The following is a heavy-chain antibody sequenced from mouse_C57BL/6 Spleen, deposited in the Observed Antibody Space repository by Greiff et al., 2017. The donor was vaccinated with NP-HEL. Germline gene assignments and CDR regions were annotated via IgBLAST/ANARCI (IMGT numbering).Heavy chain of an antibody. J-gene: IGHJ2*01. D-gene: IGHD1-2*01. CDR3: ARNDGYYFDY. V-gene: IGHV1-64*01. Sequence: QVQLKQSGAELVKPGASVKLSCKASGYTFTSYWMHWVKQRPGQGLEWIGMIHPNSGSTNYNEKFKSKATLTVDKSSSTAYMQLSSLTSEDSAVYYCARNDGYYFDYWGQGTTLTVSS. CDR2: IHPNSGST. CDR1: GYTFTSYW.